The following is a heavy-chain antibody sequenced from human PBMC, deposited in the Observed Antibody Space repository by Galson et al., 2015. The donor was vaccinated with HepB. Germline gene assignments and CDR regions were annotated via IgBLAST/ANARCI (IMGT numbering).Heavy chain of an antibody. V-gene: IGHV3-15*07. CDR1: GFTFSNAW. CDR2: IKSKTDGGTT. J-gene: IGHJ4*02. CDR3: TTDLLPIYCSSTSCYYFDY. Sequence: SLRLSCAASGFTFSNAWMNWVRQAPGKGLEWVGRIKSKTDGGTTDYAAPVKGRFTISRDDSKNTLYLQMNSLKTEDTAVYYCTTDLLPIYCSSTSCYYFDYWGQGTLVTVSS. D-gene: IGHD2-2*01.